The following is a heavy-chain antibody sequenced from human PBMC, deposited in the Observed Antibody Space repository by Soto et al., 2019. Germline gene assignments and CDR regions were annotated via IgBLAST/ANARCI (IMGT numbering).Heavy chain of an antibody. CDR1: GFTFSSYS. J-gene: IGHJ4*02. D-gene: IGHD3-22*01. CDR3: AREPYPHRITMICDY. Sequence: EVQLVESGGGRVKPGGSLRLSCAASGFTFSSYSMNWVRQAPGTGLEWVSSITGSSSYIYYADSLKGRFTISRDNAKNSLYLQMNSLRAEDTAVYYCAREPYPHRITMICDYWGQGTLVTVSS. CDR2: ITGSSSYI. V-gene: IGHV3-21*01.